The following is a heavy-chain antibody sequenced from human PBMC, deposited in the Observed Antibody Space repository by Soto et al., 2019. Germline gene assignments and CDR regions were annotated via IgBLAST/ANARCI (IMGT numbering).Heavy chain of an antibody. CDR2: TYYSGST. CDR3: ARESIAVAGAVDY. CDR1: GGSISSYY. J-gene: IGHJ4*02. V-gene: IGHV4-59*01. Sequence: SETLSLTCTVSGGSISSYYWSWIRQPPGKGLEWIGYTYYSGSTNYNPSLKSRVTISVDTSKNQFSLKLSSVTAADTAVYYCARESIAVAGAVDYWGQGTLVTV. D-gene: IGHD6-19*01.